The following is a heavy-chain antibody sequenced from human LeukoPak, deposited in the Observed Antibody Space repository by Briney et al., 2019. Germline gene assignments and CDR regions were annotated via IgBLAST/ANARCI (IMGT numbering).Heavy chain of an antibody. CDR3: ARVGDGDYVYYYYMDV. J-gene: IGHJ6*03. D-gene: IGHD4-17*01. Sequence: SVKVSCKASGGTFSSYAISWVRQAPGQGLEWMGGIIPIFGTANYAQKFQGRVTITADKSTSTAYMELSSLRSEDTAVYYCARVGDGDYVYYYYMDVWGKGTTVTVSS. V-gene: IGHV1-69*06. CDR2: IIPIFGTA. CDR1: GGTFSSYA.